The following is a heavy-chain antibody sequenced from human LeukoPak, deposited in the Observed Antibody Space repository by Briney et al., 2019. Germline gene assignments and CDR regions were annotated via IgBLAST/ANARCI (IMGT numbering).Heavy chain of an antibody. D-gene: IGHD2-2*01. CDR2: IIPIFGTA. J-gene: IGHJ4*02. Sequence: SVKVSCKASGGTFSSYAISWVRQAPGQGLEWMGGIIPIFGTASYAQKFQGRVTITADESTSTAYMELSSLRFEDTVVYYCARGRVAPVPDYWGQGTLVTVSS. CDR1: GGTFSSYA. V-gene: IGHV1-69*13. CDR3: ARGRVAPVPDY.